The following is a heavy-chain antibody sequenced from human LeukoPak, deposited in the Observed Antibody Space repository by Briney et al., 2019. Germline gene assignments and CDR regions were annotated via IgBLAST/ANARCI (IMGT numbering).Heavy chain of an antibody. CDR3: ARGYCSGGSCYSDFDY. Sequence: GGSLRLSCAASGFTFSSYGMHWVRQAPGKGLEWVAVIWYDGSNKYYADSVKGRFTISRDNSKNTLYLQMNSLRAENTAVYYCARGYCSGGSCYSDFDYWGQGTLVTVSS. J-gene: IGHJ4*02. D-gene: IGHD2-15*01. V-gene: IGHV3-33*01. CDR1: GFTFSSYG. CDR2: IWYDGSNK.